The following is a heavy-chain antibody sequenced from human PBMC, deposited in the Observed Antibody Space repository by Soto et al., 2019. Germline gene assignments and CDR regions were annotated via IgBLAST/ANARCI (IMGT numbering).Heavy chain of an antibody. CDR1: GFTFDDYA. J-gene: IGHJ6*03. Sequence: GGSVRLSCAASGFTFDDYAMHWVRQAPGKGLEWVSGISWNSGSIDYADSVKGRFTISRDNAKNSLYLQMNSLRAEDTAVYYCARGHPLAGGTYYYYYMDVWGKGTTVTVSS. D-gene: IGHD2-15*01. CDR3: ARGHPLAGGTYYYYYMDV. CDR2: ISWNSGSI. V-gene: IGHV3-9*01.